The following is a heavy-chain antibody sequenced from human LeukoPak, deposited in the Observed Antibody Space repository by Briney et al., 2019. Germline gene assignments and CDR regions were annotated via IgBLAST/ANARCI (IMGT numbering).Heavy chain of an antibody. D-gene: IGHD4-17*01. V-gene: IGHV1-69*01. CDR2: IIPIFGTA. CDR1: GGTFSSYA. CDR3: ARDLGDYGDFNWFDP. Sequence: SVKVSCKASGGTFSSYAISWVRQAPGQGLEWMGGIIPIFGTANYAQKFQGRVTITADESTSTAYMELSSLRSEDTAVYHCARDLGDYGDFNWFDPWGREPWSPSPQ. J-gene: IGHJ5*02.